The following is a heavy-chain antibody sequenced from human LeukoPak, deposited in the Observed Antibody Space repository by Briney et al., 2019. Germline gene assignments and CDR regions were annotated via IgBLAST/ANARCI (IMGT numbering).Heavy chain of an antibody. CDR2: IRSDGSDK. CDR1: GFIFRDYG. J-gene: IGHJ4*02. Sequence: PGGSLRLSCAASGFIFRDYGMHWVRRTPGKGLEGVAFIRSDGSDKYYADSVKGRFTISRDNAKNSLYLQMNSLRAEDTAVYYCAKAANEWELLAGYFDYWGQGTLVTVSS. V-gene: IGHV3-30*02. CDR3: AKAANEWELLAGYFDY. D-gene: IGHD1-26*01.